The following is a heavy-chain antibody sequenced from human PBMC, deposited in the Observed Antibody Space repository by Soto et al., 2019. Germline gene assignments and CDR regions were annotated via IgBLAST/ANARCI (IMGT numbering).Heavy chain of an antibody. J-gene: IGHJ6*02. CDR3: AVAEYDDYYGMDV. V-gene: IGHV3-9*01. D-gene: IGHD3-16*01. CDR1: GFTFDDYA. Sequence: PGGSLRLSCAASGFTFDDYAMHWVRQAPGKGLEWVSGISWNSGSIGYADSVKGRFTISRDNAKNSLYLQMNSLRAEDTALYYCAVAEYDDYYGMDVWGQGTTVTVSS. CDR2: ISWNSGSI.